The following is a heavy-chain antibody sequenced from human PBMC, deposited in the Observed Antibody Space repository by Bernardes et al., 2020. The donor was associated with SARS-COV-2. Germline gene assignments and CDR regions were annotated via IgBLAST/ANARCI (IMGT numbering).Heavy chain of an antibody. CDR2: IYQSGTT. V-gene: IGHV4-30-2*01. Sequence: SETLSLTCAVSGGSISSDDYSWSWIRQPPGKGLEWIGYIYQSGTTYYNPSLKSRVTMSLDRSKTHFSLSLSSVTAADTAMYYCARGTLTSRATYYFDYWGQGTLVTVSS. CDR3: ARGTLTSRATYYFDY. J-gene: IGHJ4*02. CDR1: GGSISSDDYS.